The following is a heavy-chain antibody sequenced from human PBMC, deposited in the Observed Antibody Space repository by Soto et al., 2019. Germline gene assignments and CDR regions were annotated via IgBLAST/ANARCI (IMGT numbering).Heavy chain of an antibody. J-gene: IGHJ4*02. Sequence: GSLRLSCAAPGFTFSDYYMSWIRQAPGKGLEWVSYISSSGSTIYYADSVKGRFTISRDNAKNSLYLQMNSLRAEDTAVYYCARDLAAAGTFDYWGQGTLVTVSS. D-gene: IGHD6-13*01. CDR1: GFTFSDYY. V-gene: IGHV3-11*01. CDR3: ARDLAAAGTFDY. CDR2: ISSSGSTI.